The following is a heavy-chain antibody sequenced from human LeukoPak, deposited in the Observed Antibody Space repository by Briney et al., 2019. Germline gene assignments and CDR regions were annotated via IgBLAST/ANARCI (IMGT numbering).Heavy chain of an antibody. CDR3: ARAPSSTSCKIDY. V-gene: IGHV3-30-3*01. Sequence: GGSLRLSCAASGFTFNNYALHWVRQAPGKGLEWVAVISYDGSNKYYADSVKGRFTNSRDNSKNTVYLQMNSLRAEDTAVYYCARAPSSTSCKIDYWGQGTLVTVSS. D-gene: IGHD2-2*01. CDR1: GFTFNNYA. CDR2: ISYDGSNK. J-gene: IGHJ4*02.